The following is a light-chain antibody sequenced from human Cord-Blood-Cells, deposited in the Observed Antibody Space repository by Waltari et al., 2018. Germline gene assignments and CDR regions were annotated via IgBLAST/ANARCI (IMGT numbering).Light chain of an antibody. CDR1: QSVSSY. CDR3: QQRSNWPLT. V-gene: IGKV3-11*01. J-gene: IGKJ4*01. CDR2: DAS. Sequence: EIVLTQSPATLSLSPGERANLSCRASQSVSSYLAWYQQKPGQAPRLLIYDASNRATGIPARFSGSGSETDFTLTISSLEPEDFAVYYCQQRSNWPLTFGGGTKVEIK.